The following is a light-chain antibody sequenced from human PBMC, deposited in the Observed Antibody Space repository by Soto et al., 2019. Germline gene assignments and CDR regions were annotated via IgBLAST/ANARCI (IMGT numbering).Light chain of an antibody. CDR3: QSYDSSLSGYV. J-gene: IGLJ1*01. CDR2: GNT. V-gene: IGLV1-40*01. Sequence: QAVVTQPPSVSGAPGQRVTISCTGSGSNIGAGYDVHWYQQLPGTAPKLLIYGNTNRPSGVPDRFSGSRSGTSASLAITGLQAEDEADYYCQSYDSSLSGYVFGSGTKVTVL. CDR1: GSNIGAGYD.